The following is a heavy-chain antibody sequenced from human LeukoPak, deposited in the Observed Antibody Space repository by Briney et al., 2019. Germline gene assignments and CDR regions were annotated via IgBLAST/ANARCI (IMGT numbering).Heavy chain of an antibody. CDR3: ARDFLSVGYCSSTSCESNWFDP. CDR1: GYTFTGYY. V-gene: IGHV1-2*06. D-gene: IGHD2-2*01. J-gene: IGHJ5*02. Sequence: ASVKVSCKASGYTFTGYYMHWVRQAPGQGLEWMGRINPNGGGTNYAQKFQGRVTMTRDTSISTAYMELSRLRSDDTAVYYCARDFLSVGYCSSTSCESNWFDPWGQGTLVTVSS. CDR2: INPNGGGT.